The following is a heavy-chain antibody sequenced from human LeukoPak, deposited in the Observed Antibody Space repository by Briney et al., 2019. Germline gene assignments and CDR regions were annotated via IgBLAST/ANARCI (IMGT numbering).Heavy chain of an antibody. J-gene: IGHJ4*02. D-gene: IGHD3-10*01. V-gene: IGHV3-30-3*01. Sequence: PGGSLRLSCAASGFTFSSYAMHWVRQAPGKGLEWVAVISYDGSNKYYADSVKGRFTISRDNSKNTLYLQMNSLRAEDTAVYYCARDEEGGSGRPHYWGQGTLVTVSS. CDR3: ARDEEGGSGRPHY. CDR2: ISYDGSNK. CDR1: GFTFSSYA.